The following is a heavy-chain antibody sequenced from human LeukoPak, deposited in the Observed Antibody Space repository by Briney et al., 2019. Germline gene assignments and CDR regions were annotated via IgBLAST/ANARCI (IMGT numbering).Heavy chain of an antibody. J-gene: IGHJ4*02. CDR1: GYSISSGYY. CDR2: IYYSGST. D-gene: IGHD6-13*01. CDR3: ARGIKQQLAFDY. Sequence: SETLSLTCTVSGYSISSGYYWSWIRQPPGKGLEWIGYIYYSGSTNYNPSLKSRVTISVDTSKNQFSLKLSSVTAADTAVYYCARGIKQQLAFDYWGQGTLVTVSS. V-gene: IGHV4-38-2*02.